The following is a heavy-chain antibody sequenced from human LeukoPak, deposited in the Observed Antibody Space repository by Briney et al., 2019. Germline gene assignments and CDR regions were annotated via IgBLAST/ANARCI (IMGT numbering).Heavy chain of an antibody. V-gene: IGHV3-21*01. D-gene: IGHD3-22*01. CDR1: GFTFSSNT. J-gene: IGHJ1*01. Sequence: GGSLRLSCAASGFTFSSNTMNWVRQAPGKGLEWVSSMSSRSSYIKYADSVRGRFTISRDNAKNSLYLQMNSLRAEDTAVYYCASEDYYDSSAYYYRNFQHWGQGTLVTVSS. CDR2: MSSRSSYI. CDR3: ASEDYYDSSAYYYRNFQH.